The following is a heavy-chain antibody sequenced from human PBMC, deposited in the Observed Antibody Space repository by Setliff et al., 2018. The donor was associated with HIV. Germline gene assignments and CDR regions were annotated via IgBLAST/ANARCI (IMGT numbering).Heavy chain of an antibody. CDR3: ARGPTRFYFDY. J-gene: IGHJ4*02. CDR1: GDSINTHY. V-gene: IGHV4-59*11. D-gene: IGHD1-1*01. Sequence: PSETLSVTCTVSGDSINTHYWSWIRQPPGKGLEWIGYISYSGSTNYNPSLKSRVTILVDTSKNHFSLKLTSVTAADTAVYYCARGPTRFYFDYWGQGTLVTVSS. CDR2: ISYSGST.